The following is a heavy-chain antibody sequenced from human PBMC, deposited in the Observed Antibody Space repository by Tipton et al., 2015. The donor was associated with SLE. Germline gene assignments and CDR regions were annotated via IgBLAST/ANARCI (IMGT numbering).Heavy chain of an antibody. CDR3: VKSVVVVSPRDYYYYMDV. Sequence: TLSLTCTVSGGSISSYYWSWIRQPPGKGLEWIGYIYYSGSTNYNPSLKSRVTISVDMSKNQFSLRLSSVTAADTGVYYCVKSVVVVSPRDYYYYMDVWGKGTTATVSS. CDR2: IYYSGST. CDR1: GGSISSYY. J-gene: IGHJ6*03. D-gene: IGHD2-15*01. V-gene: IGHV4-59*08.